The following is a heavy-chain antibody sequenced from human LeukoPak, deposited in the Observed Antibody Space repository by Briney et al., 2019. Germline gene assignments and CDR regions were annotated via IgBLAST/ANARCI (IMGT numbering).Heavy chain of an antibody. Sequence: ASVKVSCKASGYTFTGYYMNWVRQAPGHGLEWMGWINPKGGGTNYAQKFQGRVTMTRDTSISTAYIELSSLRSEDTAVYYCARDWGDCSSTSYYFLDHWGQGTLVTVSS. V-gene: IGHV1-2*02. J-gene: IGHJ5*02. CDR3: ARDWGDCSSTSYYFLDH. CDR2: INPKGGGT. D-gene: IGHD2-2*01. CDR1: GYTFTGYY.